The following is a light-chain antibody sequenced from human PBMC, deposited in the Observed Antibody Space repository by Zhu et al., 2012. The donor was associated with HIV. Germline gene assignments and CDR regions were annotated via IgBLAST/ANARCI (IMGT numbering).Light chain of an antibody. V-gene: IGKV1-39*01. CDR2: AAS. J-gene: IGKJ4*01. CDR1: QYINNY. Sequence: DIQMTQSPFSLSASIGDRVTITCRSNQYINNYLNWYQQKPGKAPRLLIYAASTLQSGVPSRFRGAGSDTDFTLSISSLQPEDFATYYCQQSYDVPVTFGGGTKVHLK. CDR3: QQSYDVPVT.